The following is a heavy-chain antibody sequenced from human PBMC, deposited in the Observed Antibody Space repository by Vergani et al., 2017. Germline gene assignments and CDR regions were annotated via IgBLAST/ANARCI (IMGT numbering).Heavy chain of an antibody. J-gene: IGHJ6*02. Sequence: EVQLLESGGGLVQPGGSLRLSCAASGFTFSSYAMSWVRQAPGKGLEWVSAISGSGGSTYYADSVKGRFTISRDNSKNTLYLQMNSLRAEDTAVYYCAKTIFGVVIQPQHSGPYGMDVWGQGTTVTVSS. CDR3: AKTIFGVVIQPQHSGPYGMDV. CDR2: ISGSGGST. D-gene: IGHD3-3*01. CDR1: GFTFSSYA. V-gene: IGHV3-23*01.